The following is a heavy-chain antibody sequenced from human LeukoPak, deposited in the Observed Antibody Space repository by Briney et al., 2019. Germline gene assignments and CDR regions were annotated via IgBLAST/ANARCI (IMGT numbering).Heavy chain of an antibody. CDR3: ARQYYYDSSGVDP. D-gene: IGHD3-22*01. CDR2: IYYSGSP. J-gene: IGHJ5*02. CDR1: GGSISSSSYY. V-gene: IGHV4-39*01. Sequence: MPSETLSLTCTVSGGSISSSSYYWGWIRQPPGKGLEWIGSIYYSGSPYYNPSLKSRVTISVDTSKNQFSLKLSSVTAADTAVYYCARQYYYDSSGVDPWGQGTLVTVSS.